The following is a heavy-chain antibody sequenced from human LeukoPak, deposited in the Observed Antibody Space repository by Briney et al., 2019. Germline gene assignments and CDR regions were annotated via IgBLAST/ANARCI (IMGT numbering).Heavy chain of an antibody. CDR2: IIPIFGTA. Sequence: SVKVSCKASGGTFTSYAISWVRQAPGQGLEWMGGIIPIFGTANYAQKFQGRVTITADKSTSTAYMELSSLRSEDTAVYYCARVLSILTGIAAAGTGAGWFDPWGQGTLVTVSS. J-gene: IGHJ5*02. CDR3: ARVLSILTGIAAAGTGAGWFDP. V-gene: IGHV1-69*06. D-gene: IGHD6-13*01. CDR1: GGTFTSYA.